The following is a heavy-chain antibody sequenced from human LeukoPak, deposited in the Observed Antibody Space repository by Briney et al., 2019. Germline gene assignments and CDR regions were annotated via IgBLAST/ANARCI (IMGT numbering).Heavy chain of an antibody. Sequence: SETLSLTCAVSGGSISSGGYSWSWIRQPPGKGLEWIGYIYYSGSTNYNPSLKSRVTISVDTSKNQFSLKLSSVTAADTAVYYCARAEYSYGYYYYMDVWGKGTTVTVSS. D-gene: IGHD5-18*01. CDR1: GGSISSGGYS. V-gene: IGHV4-61*08. J-gene: IGHJ6*03. CDR3: ARAEYSYGYYYYMDV. CDR2: IYYSGST.